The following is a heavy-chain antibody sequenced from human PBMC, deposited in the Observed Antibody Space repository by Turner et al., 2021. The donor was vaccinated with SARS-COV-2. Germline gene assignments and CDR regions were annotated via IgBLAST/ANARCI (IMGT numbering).Heavy chain of an antibody. CDR1: GFTVSSNY. D-gene: IGHD6-19*01. Sequence: VQLVESGGGLIQPGGSLRLSCAASGFTVSSNYMSWVRQAPGKGLEWVSVIYSGGSTYYADSVKGRFTISRDNSKNTLYLQMNSLRAEDTAVYYCARGYSSGWYQSGAFDIWGQGTMVTVSS. V-gene: IGHV3-53*01. CDR3: ARGYSSGWYQSGAFDI. J-gene: IGHJ3*02. CDR2: IYSGGST.